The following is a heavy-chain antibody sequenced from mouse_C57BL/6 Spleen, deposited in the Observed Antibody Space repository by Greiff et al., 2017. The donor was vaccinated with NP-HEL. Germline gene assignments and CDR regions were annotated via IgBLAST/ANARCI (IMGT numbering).Heavy chain of an antibody. CDR1: GFTFSSYA. J-gene: IGHJ2*01. CDR2: ISDGGSYT. Sequence: EVKLMESGGGLVKPGGSLKLSCAASGFTFSSYAMSWVRQTPEKRLEWVATISDGGSYTYYPDNVKGRFTISRDNAKNNLYLQMSHLKSEDTAMYYCARDKDWSVVGFDYWGQGTTLTVSS. V-gene: IGHV5-4*01. CDR3: ARDKDWSVVGFDY. D-gene: IGHD1-1*01.